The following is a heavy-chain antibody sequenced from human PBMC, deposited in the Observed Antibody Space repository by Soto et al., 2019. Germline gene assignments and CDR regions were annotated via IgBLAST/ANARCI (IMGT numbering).Heavy chain of an antibody. CDR2: IFYAGHT. V-gene: IGHV4-59*01. CDR3: ARHDVIAKLQNGMDL. J-gene: IGHJ6*02. CDR1: DSSLIGSY. Sequence: KASETRSFPCTAPDSSLIGSYSTWCRRPPAEGPDRLGSIFYAGHTSYSPAIKSRVTNSVDTSNNQSSLKLSSWTAADTDVYYCARHDVIAKLQNGMDLWGQGTMVTVSS.